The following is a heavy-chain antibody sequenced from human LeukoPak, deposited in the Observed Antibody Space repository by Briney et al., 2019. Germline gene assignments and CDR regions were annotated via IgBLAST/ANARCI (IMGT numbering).Heavy chain of an antibody. CDR1: GGSRSSCY. J-gene: IGHJ4*02. CDR3: ARGGCCSGAACYPDY. CDR2: IYYSGTT. Sequence: PLETPSRTSTGSGGSRSSCYGSCISKRPGEGLEWSRYIYYSGTTNYNPSVTSRVMISLASSKNQFSLKLTSVTAADTAVYYCARGGCCSGAACYPDYWGQGTLVTVSS. V-gene: IGHV4-59*01. D-gene: IGHD2-15*01.